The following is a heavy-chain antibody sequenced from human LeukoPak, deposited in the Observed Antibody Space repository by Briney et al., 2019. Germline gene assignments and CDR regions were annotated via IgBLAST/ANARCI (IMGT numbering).Heavy chain of an antibody. CDR2: ISGSGDRT. D-gene: IGHD1-26*01. V-gene: IGHV3-23*01. CDR3: AKPSSGNYPPTGY. Sequence: PGGSLRLSCAASGFTFSSYDVSWVRQAPGKGLEWVSAISGSGDRTYYADSVKGRFTISRDNSKNTLYPQINSLRAEDTAVYYCAKPSSGNYPPTGYWGQGTLVTVSS. J-gene: IGHJ4*02. CDR1: GFTFSSYD.